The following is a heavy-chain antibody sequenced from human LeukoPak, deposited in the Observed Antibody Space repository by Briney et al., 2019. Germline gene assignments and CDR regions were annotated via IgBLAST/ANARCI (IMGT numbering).Heavy chain of an antibody. CDR1: GYTFTSYD. J-gene: IGHJ4*02. Sequence: ASVKVSCKASGYTFTSYDINRVRQATGQGLEWMGWMNPNSGNTGYAQKFQGRVTITRNTSISTAYMELSSLRSEDTAVYYCARGNRVVRPAAYYFDYWDQGTLVTVSS. CDR3: ARGNRVVRPAAYYFDY. V-gene: IGHV1-8*03. CDR2: MNPNSGNT. D-gene: IGHD2-2*01.